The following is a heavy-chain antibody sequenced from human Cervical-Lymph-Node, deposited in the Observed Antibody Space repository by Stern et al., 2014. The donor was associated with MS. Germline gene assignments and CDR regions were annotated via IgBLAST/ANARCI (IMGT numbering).Heavy chain of an antibody. CDR3: ARERERCDSTTCWQPLDS. CDR2: IKNDGTIT. J-gene: IGHJ4*02. D-gene: IGHD2/OR15-2a*01. Sequence: EVQLVESGGGLVQTGGSLTLSCAASGFAFSNYWMSWVRQAPGKGLVWVSRIKNDGTITLYADSVKGRFTISRDNARNTLYLQMTSLRAEDAARYFCARERERCDSTTCWQPLDSWGQGALVTVSS. CDR1: GFAFSNYW. V-gene: IGHV3-74*03.